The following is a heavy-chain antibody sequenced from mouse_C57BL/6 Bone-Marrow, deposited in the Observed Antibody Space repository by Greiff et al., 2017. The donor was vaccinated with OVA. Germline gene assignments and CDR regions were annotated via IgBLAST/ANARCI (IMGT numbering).Heavy chain of an antibody. J-gene: IGHJ3*01. CDR3: ASPYYGNYGFAY. CDR2: INPSSGYT. CDR1: GYTFTSYT. Sequence: VKLQESGAELARPGASVKMSCKASGYTFTSYTMHWVKQRPGQGLEWIGYINPSSGYTKYNQKFKDKATLTADKSSSTAYMQLSSLTSEDSAVYYCASPYYGNYGFAYWGQGTLVTVSA. D-gene: IGHD2-10*01. V-gene: IGHV1-4*01.